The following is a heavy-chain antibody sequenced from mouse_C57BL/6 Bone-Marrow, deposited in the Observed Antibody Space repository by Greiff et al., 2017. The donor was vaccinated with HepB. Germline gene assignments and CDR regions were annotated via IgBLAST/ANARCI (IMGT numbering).Heavy chain of an antibody. V-gene: IGHV1-72*01. J-gene: IGHJ1*03. CDR2: IDPNSGGT. CDR1: GYTFTSYW. CDR3: ASKGGRSSEYFDV. D-gene: IGHD6-1*01. Sequence: VQLQQPGAELVKPGASVKLSCKASGYTFTSYWMHWVKQRPGRGLEWIGRIDPNSGGTKYNEKFKSKATLTVDKPSSTAYMQLSSLTSEDSAVYYCASKGGRSSEYFDVWGTGTTVTVSS.